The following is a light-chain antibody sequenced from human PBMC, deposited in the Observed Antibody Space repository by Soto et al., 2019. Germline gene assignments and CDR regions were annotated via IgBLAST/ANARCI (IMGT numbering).Light chain of an antibody. CDR3: QQYYGSPGIT. CDR1: QSVSSN. Sequence: EIVLTQSPVTLSLCPGERVTLSCGGSQSVSSNLAWYQQKPGQAPRLLIYGASSRATGIPDRFSGSGSGTDFTLTISRLEYEDFAVYYCQQYYGSPGITFGQGTRLEIK. CDR2: GAS. V-gene: IGKV3-20*01. J-gene: IGKJ5*01.